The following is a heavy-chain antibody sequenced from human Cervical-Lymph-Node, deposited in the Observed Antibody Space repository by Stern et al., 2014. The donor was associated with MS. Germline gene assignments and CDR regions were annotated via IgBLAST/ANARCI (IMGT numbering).Heavy chain of an antibody. V-gene: IGHV5-51*03. CDR3: ARMNIAARVGCFDP. Sequence: VQLVQSGAEVKKPGESLKISCKGSGYSFTSHWIGWVRQMHGKGLAWKGIIYPSDSDTRYSPSCQCQVTISADKSTSTAYLQWSSLKASDTAKYYCARMNIAARVGCFDPWGQGTLVTVSS. J-gene: IGHJ5*02. CDR1: GYSFTSHW. CDR2: IYPSDSDT. D-gene: IGHD6-6*01.